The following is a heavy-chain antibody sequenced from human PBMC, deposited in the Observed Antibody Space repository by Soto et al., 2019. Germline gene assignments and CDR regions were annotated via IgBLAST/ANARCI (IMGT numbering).Heavy chain of an antibody. CDR3: ARLKGAAGYYYSYGMDV. D-gene: IGHD6-13*01. Sequence: ESLRLSCTGYGGTFSGYTLSWIRQAPGKGLEWIGEINHSGSTNYNPSLKSRVTISVDTSKNQFSLKLSSVTAADTAVYYCARLKGAAGYYYSYGMDVWGQGTTVS. V-gene: IGHV4-34*01. J-gene: IGHJ6*02. CDR2: INHSGST. CDR1: GGTFSGYT.